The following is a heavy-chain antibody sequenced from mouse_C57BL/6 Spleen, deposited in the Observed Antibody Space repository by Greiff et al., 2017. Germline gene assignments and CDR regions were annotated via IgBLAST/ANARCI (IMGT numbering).Heavy chain of an antibody. Sequence: QVHVKQSGAELVKPGASVKISCKASGYTFTDYYINWVKQRPGQGLEWIGKIGPGSGSTYYNEKFKGKATLTADKSSRTAYMQPSSLTSEDSAVYFCARSRELRPYWYFDVWGTGTTVTVSS. CDR2: IGPGSGST. D-gene: IGHD3-2*02. CDR1: GYTFTDYY. CDR3: ARSRELRPYWYFDV. J-gene: IGHJ1*03. V-gene: IGHV1-77*01.